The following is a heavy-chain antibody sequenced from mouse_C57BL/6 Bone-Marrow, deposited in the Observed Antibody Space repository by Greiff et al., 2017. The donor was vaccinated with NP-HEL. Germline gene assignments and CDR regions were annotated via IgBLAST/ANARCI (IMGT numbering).Heavy chain of an antibody. CDR1: GYAFSSSW. J-gene: IGHJ3*01. D-gene: IGHD1-1*01. V-gene: IGHV1-82*01. CDR2: IYPGDGDT. Sequence: QVQLQQSGPELVKPGASVKISCKASGYAFSSSWMNWVKQRPGKGLEWIGRIYPGDGDTNYNGKFKGKATLTADKSSSTAYMQLSSLTSEDSAVYFCAREGFITVEIAYWGQGTLVTVSA. CDR3: AREGFITVEIAY.